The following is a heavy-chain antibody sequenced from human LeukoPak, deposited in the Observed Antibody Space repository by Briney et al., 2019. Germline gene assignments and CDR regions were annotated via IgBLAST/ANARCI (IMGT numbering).Heavy chain of an antibody. CDR1: GFTFSSYA. Sequence: PGGSLRLSCAASGFTFSSYAMNWVRQAPGKGLEWVSAISGSGGSTYNADSVKGRFIISRDNSKNTLYLQMNSLRAEDTALCYCAISKSRVAAAGTQLDYWGQGTLVTVSS. CDR2: ISGSGGST. CDR3: AISKSRVAAAGTQLDY. V-gene: IGHV3-23*01. J-gene: IGHJ4*02. D-gene: IGHD6-13*01.